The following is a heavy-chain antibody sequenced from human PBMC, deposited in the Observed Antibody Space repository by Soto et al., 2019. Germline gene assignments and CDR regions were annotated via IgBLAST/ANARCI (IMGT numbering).Heavy chain of an antibody. V-gene: IGHV3-43*01. CDR1: GFTFDDYT. J-gene: IGHJ4*02. CDR2: ISWDGGST. D-gene: IGHD6-13*01. CDR3: AKEGSSWYCDY. Sequence: GGSLRLSCAASGFTFDDYTMHWVRQAPGKGLEWVSLISWDGGSTYYADSVKGRFTISRDNSKNSLYLQMNRLRTEDTALYYCAKEGSSWYCDYWGQGTLVTVSS.